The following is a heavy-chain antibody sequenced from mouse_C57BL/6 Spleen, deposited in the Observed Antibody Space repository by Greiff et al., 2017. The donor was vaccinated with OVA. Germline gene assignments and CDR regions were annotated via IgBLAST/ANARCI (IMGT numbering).Heavy chain of an antibody. CDR1: GYAFSSSW. D-gene: IGHD2-4*01. V-gene: IGHV1-82*01. CDR3: AREGYDYDDY. Sequence: QVQLKQSGPELVKPGASVKISCKASGYAFSSSWMNWVKQRPGKGLEWIGRIYPGDGDTNYNGKFKGKATLTADKSSSTAYMQLSSLTSEDSAVYFCAREGYDYDDYWGQGTTLTVSS. J-gene: IGHJ2*01. CDR2: IYPGDGDT.